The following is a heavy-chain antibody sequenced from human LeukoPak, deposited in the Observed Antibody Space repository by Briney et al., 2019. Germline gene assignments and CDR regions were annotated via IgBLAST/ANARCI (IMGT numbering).Heavy chain of an antibody. CDR2: ISYDGSNK. V-gene: IGHV3-30*04. CDR3: ARAAREIDY. J-gene: IGHJ4*02. D-gene: IGHD1-26*01. CDR1: GFTFSSYA. Sequence: GGSLRLSCAASGFTFSSYAMHWVRQAPGKGLEWVAVISYDGSNKYYADSVKGRFTISRDNSKNTLYLQMNSLRAEDTAVYYCARAAREIDYWGQGTLVTVSS.